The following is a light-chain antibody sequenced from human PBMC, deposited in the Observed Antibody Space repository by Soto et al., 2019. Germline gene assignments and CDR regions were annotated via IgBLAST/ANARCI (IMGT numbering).Light chain of an antibody. CDR2: DVS. CDR3: SSYTTSSAPHVV. J-gene: IGLJ2*01. CDR1: SSDVGGYNY. Sequence: QSALTQPASVSGSPGQSLTISCTGTSSDVGGYNYVSWYQQHPGKAPKLMIYDVSNRPSGISNRFSGSKSGNTASLTISGLQAEDEADYYCSSYTTSSAPHVVFGGGTKLTV. V-gene: IGLV2-14*03.